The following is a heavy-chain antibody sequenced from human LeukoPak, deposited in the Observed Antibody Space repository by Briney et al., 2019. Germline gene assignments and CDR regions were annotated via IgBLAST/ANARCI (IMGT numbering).Heavy chain of an antibody. CDR1: GLSFSTSS. CDR2: ISSTSSTI. D-gene: IGHD3-3*01. Sequence: QAGGSLRLALAAAGLSFSTSSTGSVRQAPGKGLEWVSYISSTSSTIYYADSVKGRFTISRDNAKDSLYLQVNGLGDEYTAVLYCARSGNYDRWGQGTLVTVSS. V-gene: IGHV3-48*02. CDR3: ARSGNYDR. J-gene: IGHJ5*02.